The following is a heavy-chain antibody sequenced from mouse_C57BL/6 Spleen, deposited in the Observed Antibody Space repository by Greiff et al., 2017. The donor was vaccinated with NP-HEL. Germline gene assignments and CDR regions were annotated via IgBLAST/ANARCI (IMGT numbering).Heavy chain of an antibody. V-gene: IGHV1-82*01. CDR1: GYAFSSSW. Sequence: VQLQQSGPELVKPGASVKISCKASGYAFSSSWMNWVKQRPGKGLEWIGRIYPGDGDTNYNGKFKGKATLTADKSSSTAYMQLSSLTSEDSAVYFCARGSYDGYYEFAYWGQGTLVTVSA. D-gene: IGHD2-3*01. J-gene: IGHJ3*01. CDR3: ARGSYDGYYEFAY. CDR2: IYPGDGDT.